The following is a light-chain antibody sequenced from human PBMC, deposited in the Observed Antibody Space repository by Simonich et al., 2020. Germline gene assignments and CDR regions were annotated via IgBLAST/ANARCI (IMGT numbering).Light chain of an antibody. J-gene: IGKJ2*01. V-gene: IGKV3-15*01. CDR3: QQYKNWPYT. Sequence: EIVLTQPPATLSVSPGDSATLSCRASNSVSSNLAWYQQKPGQAPRLLIYGASTRATGIPSRFSGSGSGTEFTLTISSLQSEDFAVYYCQQYKNWPYTFGQGTKLEIK. CDR2: GAS. CDR1: NSVSSN.